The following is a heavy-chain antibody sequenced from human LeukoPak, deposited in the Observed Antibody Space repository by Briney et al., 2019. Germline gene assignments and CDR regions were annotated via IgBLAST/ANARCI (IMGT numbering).Heavy chain of an antibody. CDR2: IYSDGST. V-gene: IGHV3-66*01. CDR3: ARRPDYGGTPTFDY. Sequence: GGSLRLSCAASGLTVTSNYMSWVRQAPGKGLEWVSVIYSDGSTYYADSVKGRFSISRDNSKNTLYLQLNSLRVEDMAVYYCARRPDYGGTPTFDYWGQGTLVTVSS. CDR1: GLTVTSNY. J-gene: IGHJ4*02. D-gene: IGHD4-23*01.